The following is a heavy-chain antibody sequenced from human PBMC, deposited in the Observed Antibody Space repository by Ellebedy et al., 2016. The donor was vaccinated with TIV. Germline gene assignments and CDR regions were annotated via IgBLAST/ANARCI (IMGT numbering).Heavy chain of an antibody. Sequence: PGGSLRLSCEASGFTVSSYWMHWVRQAPGKGLVWVSRINEGGSTTNYAASVRGRFTISRDTAKNTLYLQMDSLRPEDTAVYYCTRATFGEKDSWGQGTLVTVSS. J-gene: IGHJ4*02. V-gene: IGHV3-74*01. CDR3: TRATFGEKDS. CDR2: INEGGSTT. D-gene: IGHD3-10*01. CDR1: GFTVSSYW.